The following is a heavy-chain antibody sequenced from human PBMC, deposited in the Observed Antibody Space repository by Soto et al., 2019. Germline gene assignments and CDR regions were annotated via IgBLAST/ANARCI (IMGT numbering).Heavy chain of an antibody. CDR3: ARDGPTYCGGDCYPPSLDAFDI. CDR1: GGSISSGGYY. V-gene: IGHV4-31*03. D-gene: IGHD2-21*02. CDR2: IYYSGST. J-gene: IGHJ3*02. Sequence: SETLSLTCTVSGGSISSGGYYWSWIRQHPGKGLAWIGYIYYSGSTYYNPSLKSRVTISVDTSKNQFSLKLSSVTAADTAVYYCARDGPTYCGGDCYPPSLDAFDIWGQGTMVTVSS.